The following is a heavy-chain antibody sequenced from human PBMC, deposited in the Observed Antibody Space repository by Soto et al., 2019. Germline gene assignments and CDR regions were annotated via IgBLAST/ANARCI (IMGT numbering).Heavy chain of an antibody. CDR1: GFTFSNYE. Sequence: GSLRLAGTASGFTFSNYEMNWVRQAPGKGLEWVSYISSSGSTIYYADSVKGRFTISRDNAKSSLFLQVSSLRADDTAIYYCARESLGGDYPLDYWGQGTLVTVSS. J-gene: IGHJ4*02. CDR3: ARESLGGDYPLDY. D-gene: IGHD4-17*01. CDR2: ISSSGSTI. V-gene: IGHV3-48*03.